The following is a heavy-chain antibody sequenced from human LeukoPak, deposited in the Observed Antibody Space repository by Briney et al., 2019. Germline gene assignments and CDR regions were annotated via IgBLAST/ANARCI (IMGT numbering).Heavy chain of an antibody. CDR2: INKDGSEE. Sequence: PGGSLRLSCAASGFTLSSYWMSWVRQAPGRGLEWVANINKDGSEETYLDSVKGRFTVSRENAKNSLFLQMNSLRGDDTAVYYCARSNPNRNALDLWGQGTMVTISS. D-gene: IGHD1-14*01. CDR3: ARSNPNRNALDL. V-gene: IGHV3-7*01. J-gene: IGHJ3*01. CDR1: GFTLSSYW.